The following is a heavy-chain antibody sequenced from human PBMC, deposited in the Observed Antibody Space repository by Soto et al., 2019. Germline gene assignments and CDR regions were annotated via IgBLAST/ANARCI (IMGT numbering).Heavy chain of an antibody. J-gene: IGHJ4*02. CDR2: ISSSGRTI. D-gene: IGHD1-20*01. V-gene: IGHV3-48*03. CDR3: ARSGYNWNDGARGYFDY. CDR1: GFTFSSYE. Sequence: EVQLVESGGGLVQSGGSLRLSCAASGFTFSSYEMNWVRQAPGKGLEWVSYISSSGRTIYYADSVKGRFTISRDNAKNSLYLQMNSLRAEDTAVYYCARSGYNWNDGARGYFDYWGQGTLVTVSS.